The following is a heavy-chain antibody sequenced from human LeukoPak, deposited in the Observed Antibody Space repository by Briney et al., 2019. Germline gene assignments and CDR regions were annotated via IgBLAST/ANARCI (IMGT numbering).Heavy chain of an antibody. Sequence: ASVKVSCKASGYTFTSYYIHWVRQAPGQGLEWMGWINPHNGDTNYEQMFQGRVTMTRDTSISTAYMALSSLRSDDTAVYYCARGVYSGWYTHNWLDSWGQGTLVIVSS. V-gene: IGHV1-2*02. D-gene: IGHD6-19*01. CDR1: GYTFTSYY. CDR2: INPHNGDT. J-gene: IGHJ5*01. CDR3: ARGVYSGWYTHNWLDS.